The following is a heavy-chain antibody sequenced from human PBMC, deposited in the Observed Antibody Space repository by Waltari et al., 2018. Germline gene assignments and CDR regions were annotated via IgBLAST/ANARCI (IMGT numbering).Heavy chain of an antibody. V-gene: IGHV3-33*01. CDR2: RWVNGSNK. J-gene: IGHJ3*02. CDR1: GFTFSSYG. CDR3: ARAEYSSSSAAFDI. Sequence: QVQLVESGGGVVQPGRSLRLSCAASGFTFSSYGMHWVRQAPGKGLEWVAVRWVNGSNKYDADSVKGRFTISRDNSKNTLYLQMNSLRAEDTAVYYCARAEYSSSSAAFDIWGQGTMVTVSS. D-gene: IGHD6-6*01.